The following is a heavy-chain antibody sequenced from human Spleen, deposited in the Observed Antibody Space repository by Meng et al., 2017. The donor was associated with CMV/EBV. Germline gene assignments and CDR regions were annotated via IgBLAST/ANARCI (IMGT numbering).Heavy chain of an antibody. J-gene: IGHJ4*02. Sequence: SLKISCAASGFTFDDYAMHWVRQAPEKGLEWVSGISWNSGSIGYADSVKGRFTISRDNAKNSLYLQMNSLRAEDTALYYCAKGGGYSGYDSGLLDYWGQGTLVTVSS. V-gene: IGHV3-9*01. D-gene: IGHD5-12*01. CDR1: GFTFDDYA. CDR2: ISWNSGSI. CDR3: AKGGGYSGYDSGLLDY.